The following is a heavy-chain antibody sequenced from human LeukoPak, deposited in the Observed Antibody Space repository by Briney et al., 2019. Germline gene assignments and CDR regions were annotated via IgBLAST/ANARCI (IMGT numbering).Heavy chain of an antibody. CDR3: ATDLDGDYFDY. CDR1: GYIFTAYF. V-gene: IGHV1-69-2*01. CDR2: VDPDDGET. J-gene: IGHJ4*02. Sequence: ATEKISCKVSGYIFTAYFIHWVQQAPGKGLEWLGLVDPDDGETQYADNFQGRVTITADTSTDTAYMELSSLTSDDTAVYYCATDLDGDYFDYWGQGTLVTVSS. D-gene: IGHD3/OR15-3a*01.